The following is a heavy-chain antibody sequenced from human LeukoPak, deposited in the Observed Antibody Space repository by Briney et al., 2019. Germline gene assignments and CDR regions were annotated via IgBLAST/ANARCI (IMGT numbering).Heavy chain of an antibody. CDR1: EFSVGSSY. V-gene: IGHV3-74*01. Sequence: GGSLRLSCAASEFSVGSSYMTWVRQAPGKGLVWVSRLNSDGSSTTYADSVKGRFTISRDNAKNSLYLQMNSLRAEDTAVYYCAELGITMIGGVWGKGTTVTISS. D-gene: IGHD3-10*02. CDR3: AELGITMIGGV. CDR2: LNSDGSST. J-gene: IGHJ6*04.